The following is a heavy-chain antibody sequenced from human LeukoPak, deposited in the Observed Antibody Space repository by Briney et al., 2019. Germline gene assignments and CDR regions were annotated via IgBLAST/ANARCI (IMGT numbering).Heavy chain of an antibody. CDR3: AREPVTTIPYFDY. CDR1: GFTFSSYA. D-gene: IGHD5-12*01. CDR2: ISYDGSNK. V-gene: IGHV3-30*04. Sequence: GGSLRLSCAASGFTFSSYAMHWVRQAPGKGLEWVAVISYDGSNKYYADSVKGRFTISRDNSKNTLYLQMNSLRAEDTAVYYCAREPVTTIPYFDYWGQGTLVTASS. J-gene: IGHJ4*02.